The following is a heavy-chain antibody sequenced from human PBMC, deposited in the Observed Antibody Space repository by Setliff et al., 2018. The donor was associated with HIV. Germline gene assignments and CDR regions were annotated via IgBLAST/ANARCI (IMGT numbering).Heavy chain of an antibody. CDR1: GGTLSNYV. J-gene: IGHJ4*02. Sequence: SVKVSCKTSGGTLSNYVITWVRQAPGQGLEWMGKIIPMYNIPAYAQKFQGRVTFTADESTSTAYMELSSLSSEDTAVYYCVRVGPWYYARSGYLASWDYWGQGTLVTVSS. V-gene: IGHV1-69*13. CDR2: IIPMYNIP. CDR3: VRVGPWYYARSGYLASWDY. D-gene: IGHD3-22*01.